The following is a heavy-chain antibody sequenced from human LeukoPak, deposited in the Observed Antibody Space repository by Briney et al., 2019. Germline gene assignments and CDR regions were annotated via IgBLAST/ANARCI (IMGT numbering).Heavy chain of an antibody. CDR2: MYSGGAT. D-gene: IGHD5-12*01. CDR1: GFTFSGYG. V-gene: IGHV3-53*01. J-gene: IGHJ4*02. CDR3: ARARGYAIEY. Sequence: PGGSLRLSCVVSGFTFSGYGLSWVRQTPGKGREWVSIMYSGGATYYADSVKGRFTVSRDNSKNTLYLLMNSLRAEDTAVYHCARARGYAIEYWGQGILVTVSS.